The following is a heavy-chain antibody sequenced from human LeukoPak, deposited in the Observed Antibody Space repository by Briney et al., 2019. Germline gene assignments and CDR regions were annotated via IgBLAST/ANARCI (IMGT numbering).Heavy chain of an antibody. Sequence: ASVKVSCKASGGTLTSHGISWVRQAPGQGLEWMGRIIPIRNAVNYAQKFQGRLTITAETSTSTAYMDLSSLRSEDTALYYCATDRAEQQGVQLYYYFGMDVWGQGTLVTVSS. J-gene: IGHJ6*02. CDR2: IIPIRNAV. CDR3: ATDRAEQQGVQLYYYFGMDV. D-gene: IGHD6-13*01. CDR1: GGTLTSHG. V-gene: IGHV1-69*04.